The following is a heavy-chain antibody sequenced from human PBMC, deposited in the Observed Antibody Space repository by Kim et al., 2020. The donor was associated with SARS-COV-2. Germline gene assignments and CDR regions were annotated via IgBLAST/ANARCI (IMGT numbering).Heavy chain of an antibody. J-gene: IGHJ4*02. Sequence: SVKVSCKASGGTFSSYAINWVRQAPGQGLEWMGGIIPIFGTANYAQKFQGRVTITADKSPSTAFMELSSLRSEDTAVYYCARGVGYSYGYDSSFDYWGQGTLVTVFS. D-gene: IGHD5-18*01. V-gene: IGHV1-69*06. CDR1: GGTFSSYA. CDR3: ARGVGYSYGYDSSFDY. CDR2: IIPIFGTA.